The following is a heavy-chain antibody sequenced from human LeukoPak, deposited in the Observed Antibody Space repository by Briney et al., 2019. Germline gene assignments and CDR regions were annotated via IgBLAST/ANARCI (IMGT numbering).Heavy chain of an antibody. CDR2: LYFSGST. Sequence: SETLSLTCTVSGGSISTNIYNWGWVRQPPGKGLEWIGSLYFSGSTYYNPSLKSRVTISVDTSKNQFSLKLSSVTAADTAVYYCARGLVGATNWGQGTLVTVSS. V-gene: IGHV4-39*07. CDR3: ARGLVGATN. D-gene: IGHD1-26*01. J-gene: IGHJ4*02. CDR1: GGSISTNIYN.